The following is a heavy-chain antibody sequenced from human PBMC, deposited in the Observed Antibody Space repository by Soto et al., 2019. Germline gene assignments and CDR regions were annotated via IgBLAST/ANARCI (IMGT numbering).Heavy chain of an antibody. CDR3: ARDIRIAAAGTGY. CDR1: GFTVSSNH. V-gene: IGHV3-66*01. CDR2: IYSGGST. D-gene: IGHD6-13*01. J-gene: IGHJ4*02. Sequence: EVQLVESGGGLVQPGGSLRLSCAASGFTVSSNHMSWVRQAPGKGLEWVSVIYSGGSTYYADSVKGRFTISRDNSKNTLYLEMNSLRVEDTAVYYCARDIRIAAAGTGYWGQGTLVTVSS.